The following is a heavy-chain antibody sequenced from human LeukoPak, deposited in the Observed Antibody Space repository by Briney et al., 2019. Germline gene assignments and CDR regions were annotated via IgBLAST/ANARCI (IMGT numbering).Heavy chain of an antibody. CDR3: ARDYYGSGSYYGTYGMDV. Sequence: SETLSLTCTVSGGSISSYYGSWIRQPPGKGLEWIGYIYYSGSTNYNPSLKSRVTISVDTSKNQFSLKLSSVTAADTAVYYCARDYYGSGSYYGTYGMDVWGQGTTVTVSS. J-gene: IGHJ6*02. V-gene: IGHV4-59*01. D-gene: IGHD3-10*01. CDR2: IYYSGST. CDR1: GGSISSYY.